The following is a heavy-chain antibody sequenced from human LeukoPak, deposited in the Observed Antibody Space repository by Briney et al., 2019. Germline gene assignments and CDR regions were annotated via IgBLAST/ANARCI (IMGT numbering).Heavy chain of an antibody. Sequence: ASVKVSCKPSGSTFSNYDVIWVRQASGQGLEWMGWVNPNSGNTGYAQRFQGRVTMTRDTSINAAYMELSSLRSDDTAVYFCAAGYSSGWYIYWGPGALVIVSS. V-gene: IGHV1-8*01. CDR3: AAGYSSGWYIY. CDR2: VNPNSGNT. J-gene: IGHJ4*02. D-gene: IGHD6-19*01. CDR1: GSTFSNYD.